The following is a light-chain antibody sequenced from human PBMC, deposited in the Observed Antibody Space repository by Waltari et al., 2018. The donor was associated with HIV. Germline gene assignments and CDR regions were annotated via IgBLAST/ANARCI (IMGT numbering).Light chain of an antibody. Sequence: QSALTQPHSVSGSPGQSLTPSCPGTRRYVASFVSWYQQHPGNAPQVIIYDVNNRPSGVPDRFSGSKSGNTAFLTISGLQAEDEAEYHCCSHAGNFIFAFGTGTKVTVL. CDR3: CSHAGNFIFA. CDR2: DVN. CDR1: RRYVASF. J-gene: IGLJ1*01. V-gene: IGLV2-11*01.